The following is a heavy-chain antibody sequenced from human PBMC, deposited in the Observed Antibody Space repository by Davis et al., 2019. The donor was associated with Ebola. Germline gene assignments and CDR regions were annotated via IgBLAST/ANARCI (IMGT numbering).Heavy chain of an antibody. V-gene: IGHV3-48*03. CDR2: ITDNSSAV. D-gene: IGHD5-18*01. CDR3: ARRSGDTAGDTWEGFDH. Sequence: PGGSLRLSCEASGFTFSDYEMNWVRQAPGKGLEWVSYITDNSSAVYYAGPVRGRFTVSRDNAKNSLYLQMDNLSADGSAVYFCARRSGDTAGDTWEGFDHWGQGTLVTVSS. CDR1: GFTFSDYE. J-gene: IGHJ5*02.